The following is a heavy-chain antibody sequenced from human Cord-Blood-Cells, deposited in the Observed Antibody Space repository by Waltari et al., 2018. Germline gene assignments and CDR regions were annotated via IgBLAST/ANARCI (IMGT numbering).Heavy chain of an antibody. D-gene: IGHD3-22*01. CDR2: ISNDGSNK. CDR1: GFTFSSYA. Sequence: QVQLVESGGGVVQPGRSLRLSCAASGFTFSSYAMHWVRQAPGKGRGWVAVISNDGSNKYYAAAGKGRFTISRDNSKNTLYLQRNSLRAEDTAVYYCAKIPSSGLDYWGQGTLVTVSS. CDR3: AKIPSSGLDY. J-gene: IGHJ4*02. V-gene: IGHV3-30-3*02.